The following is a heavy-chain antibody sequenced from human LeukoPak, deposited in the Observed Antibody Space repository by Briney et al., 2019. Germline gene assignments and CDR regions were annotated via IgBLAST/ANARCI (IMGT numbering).Heavy chain of an antibody. Sequence: GGSLRLACAASGFTFSSYSMNWVRQAPGKGLEWVSSISSSSSYIYYADSVKGRFTISRDNAKNSLYLQMNSLRAEDTAVYYCARDLGYSSSSPFDYWGQGTLVTVSS. J-gene: IGHJ4*02. D-gene: IGHD6-6*01. CDR1: GFTFSSYS. CDR2: ISSSSSYI. V-gene: IGHV3-21*01. CDR3: ARDLGYSSSSPFDY.